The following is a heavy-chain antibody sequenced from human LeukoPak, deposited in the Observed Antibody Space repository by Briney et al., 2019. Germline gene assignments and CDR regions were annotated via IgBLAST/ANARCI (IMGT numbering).Heavy chain of an antibody. J-gene: IGHJ4*02. CDR1: GLTFSSYA. Sequence: GGSLRLSCAASGLTFSSYAMSWVRQAPGKGLEWVSAISGSGGSTYYADSVKGRFTISRDTSKTTLYLQMNSLRAEDTAVYYCAKDTRAAGTGGVDYWGQGTLVTVSS. CDR3: AKDTRAAGTGGVDY. V-gene: IGHV3-23*01. CDR2: ISGSGGST. D-gene: IGHD6-13*01.